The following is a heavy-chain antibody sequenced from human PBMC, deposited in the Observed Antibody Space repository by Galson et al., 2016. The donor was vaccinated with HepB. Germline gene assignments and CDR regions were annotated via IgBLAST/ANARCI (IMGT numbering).Heavy chain of an antibody. D-gene: IGHD1-1*01. V-gene: IGHV4-31*11. Sequence: TLSLTCAVSGDSISSGGYYWSWIRQYPGEGLEWIGYIHYSGTTHYNPSLKSRVTISIDMSKNQFSLKVSSVTAADTAVYYCARVNVHFRYGMDVWGQGTTVTVSS. CDR3: ARVNVHFRYGMDV. J-gene: IGHJ6*02. CDR2: IHYSGTT. CDR1: GDSISSGGYY.